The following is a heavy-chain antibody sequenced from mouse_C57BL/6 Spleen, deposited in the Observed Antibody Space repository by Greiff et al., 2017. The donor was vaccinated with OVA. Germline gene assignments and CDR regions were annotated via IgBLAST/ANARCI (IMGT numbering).Heavy chain of an antibody. Sequence: EVQLQESGPGMVKPSQSLSLTCTVTGYSITSGYDWHWIRHFPGNKLEWMGYISYSGSTNYNPSLKSRISITHDTSKNHFFLKLNSVTTEDTATYYCASGVGHYYAMDYWGQGTSVTVSS. D-gene: IGHD1-1*02. CDR1: GYSITSGYD. CDR3: ASGVGHYYAMDY. V-gene: IGHV3-1*01. CDR2: ISYSGST. J-gene: IGHJ4*01.